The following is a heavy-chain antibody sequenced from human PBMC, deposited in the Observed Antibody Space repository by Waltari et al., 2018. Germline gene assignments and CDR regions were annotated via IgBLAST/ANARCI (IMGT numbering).Heavy chain of an antibody. CDR1: GYTFTSYY. V-gene: IGHV1-46*01. CDR2: INPSGGST. CDR3: ARDSAAYYDILTGSNWYFDL. D-gene: IGHD3-9*01. J-gene: IGHJ2*01. Sequence: QVQLVQSGAEVKKPGASVKVSCKASGYTFTSYYMHWVRQSPGQGLEWMGIINPSGGSTSYAQKFQGRVTRTRDTSTSTVYMELSSLRSEDTAVYYCARDSAAYYDILTGSNWYFDLWGRGTLVTVSS.